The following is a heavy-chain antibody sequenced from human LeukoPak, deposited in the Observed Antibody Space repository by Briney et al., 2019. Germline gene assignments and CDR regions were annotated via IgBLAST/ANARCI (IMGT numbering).Heavy chain of an antibody. J-gene: IGHJ4*02. CDR3: AVEGIAAAGILDY. CDR1: GFTFSSYA. D-gene: IGHD6-13*01. Sequence: GGSLRLSCAASGFTFSSYAMSWVRQAPGKGLEWVAVISYDGSNKYYADSVKGRFTISRDNSKNTLYLQMNSLRAEDTAVYYCAVEGIAAAGILDYWGQGTLVTVSS. CDR2: ISYDGSNK. V-gene: IGHV3-30-3*01.